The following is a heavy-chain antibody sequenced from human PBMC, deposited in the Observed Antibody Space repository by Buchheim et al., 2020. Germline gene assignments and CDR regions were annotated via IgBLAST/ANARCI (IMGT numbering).Heavy chain of an antibody. V-gene: IGHV1-46*01. Sequence: QVQLVQSGAEVKKPGASVKVSCKASGYTFTSYYMHWVRQAPGQGLEWMGIINPSGGSTSYAQKFQGRVTMTRDTSTRPVYMELCSLRSEDTAVYYCARDEVEYYGSGSYYNHVSWFDPWGQGTL. J-gene: IGHJ5*02. CDR3: ARDEVEYYGSGSYYNHVSWFDP. D-gene: IGHD3-10*01. CDR1: GYTFTSYY. CDR2: INPSGGST.